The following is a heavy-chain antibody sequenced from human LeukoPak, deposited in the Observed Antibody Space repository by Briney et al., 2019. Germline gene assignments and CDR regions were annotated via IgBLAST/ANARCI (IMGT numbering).Heavy chain of an antibody. V-gene: IGHV1-46*01. CDR3: ARVAYYYDSSGYGGLDP. J-gene: IGHJ5*02. CDR1: GYTFTSYY. CDR2: INPSGGST. Sequence: ASVKVSCKASGYTFTSYYMHWVRQAPGQGLEWMGIINPSGGSTSYAQKFQGRVTMTRDTSTSTVYMELSSLRSEDTAVYYCARVAYYYDSSGYGGLDPWGQGTLVTVSS. D-gene: IGHD3-22*01.